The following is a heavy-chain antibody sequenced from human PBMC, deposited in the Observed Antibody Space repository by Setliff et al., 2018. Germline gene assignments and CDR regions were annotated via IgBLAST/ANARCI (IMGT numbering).Heavy chain of an antibody. Sequence: GGSLRLSCVASGYTFNSYAIHWVRQAPGKGLEWVALISWDGTKTSYADSVRGRFTISRDGSKSTLYLDMSSLRSEDTAVYYCAKVLDTTGYYYFDFWGQGTLVTVSS. CDR3: AKVLDTTGYYYFDF. CDR1: GYTFNSYA. D-gene: IGHD3-22*01. V-gene: IGHV3-30*18. J-gene: IGHJ4*02. CDR2: ISWDGTKT.